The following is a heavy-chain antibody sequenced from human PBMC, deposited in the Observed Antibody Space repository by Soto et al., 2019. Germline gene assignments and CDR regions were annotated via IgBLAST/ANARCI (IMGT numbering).Heavy chain of an antibody. J-gene: IGHJ4*02. D-gene: IGHD2-15*01. Sequence: QVRLVESGGGVVQPGGSLRLSCAVSGFTFSTYDMHWVRQAPGKGLEWVAVISYDTSYKNHVDSVKGRFTISRDNSKNTLYLQMTSLRAEDTAVYYCAKVSIAKSSAVTFDSWGQGTLVTVSS. CDR3: AKVSIAKSSAVTFDS. V-gene: IGHV3-30*18. CDR1: GFTFSTYD. CDR2: ISYDTSYK.